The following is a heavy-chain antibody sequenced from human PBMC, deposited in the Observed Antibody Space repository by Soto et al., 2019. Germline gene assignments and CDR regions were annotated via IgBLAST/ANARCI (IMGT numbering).Heavy chain of an antibody. J-gene: IGHJ4*02. CDR3: ARGGITAVRNYYFDH. V-gene: IGHV4-4*02. D-gene: IGHD1-20*01. Sequence: QVQLQESGPGLVKPSGTLSLNCKVSGDSISSSEWWSWVRQPQGKGLERIAEIHHSGPTNYNPSLQSRVTITVDKSKNQISLRLSTVTAADTAVYYCARGGITAVRNYYFDHWGQGTLVTVSS. CDR1: GDSISSSEW. CDR2: IHHSGPT.